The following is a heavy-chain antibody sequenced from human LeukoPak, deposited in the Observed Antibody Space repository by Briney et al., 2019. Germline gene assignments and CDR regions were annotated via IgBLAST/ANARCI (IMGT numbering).Heavy chain of an antibody. CDR2: IDHRGDT. CDR1: GGSFSGYY. CDR3: ARGATISETGYFDF. V-gene: IGHV4-34*01. J-gene: IGHJ4*03. Sequence: PSETLSLTCAVSGGSFSGYYWSWIRQSPGKGLEWVAEIDHRGDTNYNPSVKSRFTISVDTSKNQFSVRVRSLSAADTAVYYCARGATISETGYFDFWGQGTLVTVSS. D-gene: IGHD5-12*01.